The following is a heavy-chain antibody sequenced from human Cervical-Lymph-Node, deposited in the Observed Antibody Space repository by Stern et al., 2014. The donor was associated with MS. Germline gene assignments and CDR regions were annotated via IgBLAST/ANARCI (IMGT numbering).Heavy chain of an antibody. Sequence: VQLLESGAEVEKPGASVKVSCKASGYIFTDYYLHWVRQAPGQGLEWMGRINPKSGGTSYAQSFQGRVTLTRATSITTAYMDLSRLTSDDTAVYYCTRALRIADRPSPGGHWFDPWGQGTLVIVSS. CDR1: GYIFTDYY. V-gene: IGHV1-2*02. CDR2: INPKSGGT. CDR3: TRALRIADRPSPGGHWFDP. D-gene: IGHD6-6*01. J-gene: IGHJ5*02.